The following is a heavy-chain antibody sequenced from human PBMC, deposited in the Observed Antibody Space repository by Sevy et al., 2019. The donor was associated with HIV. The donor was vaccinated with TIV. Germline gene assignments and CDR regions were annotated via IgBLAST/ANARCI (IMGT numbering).Heavy chain of an antibody. CDR2: ISTGGGTI. J-gene: IGHJ4*01. Sequence: GGSLRLSCAASGLSFRSYELNWVRQAPGKGLQWISYISTGGGTIFYADSVKGRFTISRDNAMNSVFLQMNSLRAEDTAVYFCATSRRDYYNYYFDYWGHGTLVTVSS. CDR1: GLSFRSYE. CDR3: ATSRRDYYNYYFDY. V-gene: IGHV3-48*03. D-gene: IGHD3-22*01.